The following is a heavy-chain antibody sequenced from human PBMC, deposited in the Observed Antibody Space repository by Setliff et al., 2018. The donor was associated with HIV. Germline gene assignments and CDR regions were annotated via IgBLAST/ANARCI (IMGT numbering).Heavy chain of an antibody. D-gene: IGHD3-10*01. V-gene: IGHV4-30-2*01. CDR1: GGSISSGGYS. J-gene: IGHJ4*02. CDR2: NYHTGST. CDR3: AGENNGSGSYWPY. Sequence: SETLSLTCAVCGGSISSGGYSWGWIRQPPGKGLEWVGNNYHTGSTYYNPSLKSRVTLSVDRSKHQFSLRLTSVTAADTAVYYCAGENNGSGSYWPYWGQGILVTVSS.